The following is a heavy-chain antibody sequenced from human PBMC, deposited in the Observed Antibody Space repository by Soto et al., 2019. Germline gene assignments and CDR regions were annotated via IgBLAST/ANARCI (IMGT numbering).Heavy chain of an antibody. CDR2: ITRDGYNK. CDR1: AFIFKNYA. J-gene: IGHJ4*02. Sequence: GGSLRLSCAVSAFIFKNYALNWVRQAPDKGPEWVASITRDGYNKYYAGSVKGRFTISRDNSKNTLSLQMTALRVEDSSVYYCTKSSGGSSSVGMDYWGPGTLVTVSS. D-gene: IGHD6-6*01. V-gene: IGHV3-30*04. CDR3: TKSSGGSSSVGMDY.